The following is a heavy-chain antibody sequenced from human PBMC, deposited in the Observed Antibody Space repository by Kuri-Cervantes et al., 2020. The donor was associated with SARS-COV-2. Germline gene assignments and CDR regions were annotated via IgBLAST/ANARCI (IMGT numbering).Heavy chain of an antibody. D-gene: IGHD3-9*01. V-gene: IGHV5-10-1*01. CDR2: IDPSDSYT. Sequence: KVSCKGSGYSFTSYWIGWVRQMPGKGLEWMGRIDPSDSYTNYSPSFQGHVTISADKSISTAYLQWSSLKASDTAMYYCARQVAHYDILTGYQMYYFDYWGQGTLVTVSS. J-gene: IGHJ4*02. CDR3: ARQVAHYDILTGYQMYYFDY. CDR1: GYSFTSYW.